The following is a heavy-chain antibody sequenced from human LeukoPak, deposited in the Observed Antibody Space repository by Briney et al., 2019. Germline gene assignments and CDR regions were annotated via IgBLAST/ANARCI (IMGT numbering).Heavy chain of an antibody. CDR3: ARDSYYYDSSAYVQLDY. D-gene: IGHD3-22*01. J-gene: IGHJ4*02. Sequence: ASVKVSCKASGYTFTGYYMHWVRQAPGQGLEWMGWINPNSGGTNYAQKFQGRVTMTRDTSISTAYMELSRLRSDDTAVYYCARDSYYYDSSAYVQLDYWGQGTLVTVSS. CDR2: INPNSGGT. CDR1: GYTFTGYY. V-gene: IGHV1-2*02.